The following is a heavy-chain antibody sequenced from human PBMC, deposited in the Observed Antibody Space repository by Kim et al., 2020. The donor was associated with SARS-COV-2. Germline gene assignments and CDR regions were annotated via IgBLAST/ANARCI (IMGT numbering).Heavy chain of an antibody. J-gene: IGHJ6*02. V-gene: IGHV3-23*01. CDR2: ISGSGGST. Sequence: GGSLRLSCAASGFTFSSYAMSWVRQAPGKGLEWVSAISGSGGSTYYADSVKGRFTISRDNSKNTLYLQMNSLRAEDTAVYYCAKDRAAAGRDYYYYGMDVWGQGTTVTVSS. CDR1: GFTFSSYA. CDR3: AKDRAAAGRDYYYYGMDV. D-gene: IGHD6-13*01.